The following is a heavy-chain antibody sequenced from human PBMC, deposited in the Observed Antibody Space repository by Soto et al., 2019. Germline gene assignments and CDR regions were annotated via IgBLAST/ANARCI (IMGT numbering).Heavy chain of an antibody. V-gene: IGHV1-3*01. CDR2: INAGNGNT. D-gene: IGHD2-2*01. Sequence: QVQLVQSGAEVKRPGSSVKVSCKASGYTFTSYAMHWVRQAPGQRLERMGWINAGNGNTKYSQKFQGRVTITRDTSASTAYMELSSLRSEDTAVYYCARDLSPIVVVPAATLPDYWGQGTLVTVCS. J-gene: IGHJ4*02. CDR1: GYTFTSYA. CDR3: ARDLSPIVVVPAATLPDY.